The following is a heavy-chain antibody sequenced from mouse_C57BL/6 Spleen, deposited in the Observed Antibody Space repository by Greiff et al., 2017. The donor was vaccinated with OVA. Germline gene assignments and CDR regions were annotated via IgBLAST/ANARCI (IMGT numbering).Heavy chain of an antibody. V-gene: IGHV1-82*01. CDR2: IYPGDGDT. CDR3: ARSHFYSNYEEYFDY. CDR1: GYAFSSSW. Sequence: QVQLQQSGPELVKPGASVKISCKASGYAFSSSWMNWVKQRPGKGLEWIGRIYPGDGDTNYNGKFKGKATLTAAKSSSTAYMQLSSLTSEDSAVYFCARSHFYSNYEEYFDYGGQGTTLTVSS. D-gene: IGHD2-5*01. J-gene: IGHJ2*01.